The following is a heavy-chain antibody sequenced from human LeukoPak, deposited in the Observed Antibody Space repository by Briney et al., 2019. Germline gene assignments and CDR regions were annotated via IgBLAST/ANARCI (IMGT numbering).Heavy chain of an antibody. CDR1: GYTFTDYY. CDR3: ARDRRSHYYGSGTYYPDAFDI. V-gene: IGHV1-2*04. D-gene: IGHD3-10*01. Sequence: ASVKVSCKASGYTFTDYYMHWVRQAPGQGLEWMGWINPNSGGTNYAQKFQGWVTMTRDTSISTAYIELSRLRSDDTAVYYCARDRRSHYYGSGTYYPDAFDIWGQGTMVTVSS. CDR2: INPNSGGT. J-gene: IGHJ3*02.